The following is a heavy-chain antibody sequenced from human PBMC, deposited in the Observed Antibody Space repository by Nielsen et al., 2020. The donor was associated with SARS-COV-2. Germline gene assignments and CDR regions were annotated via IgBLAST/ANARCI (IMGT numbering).Heavy chain of an antibody. CDR3: ARDFAVPAAHTPYYYYMDV. J-gene: IGHJ6*03. CDR1: GFTFSSYW. D-gene: IGHD2-2*01. CDR2: IKQDGSEK. V-gene: IGHV3-7*01. Sequence: GGSLRLSCAASGFTFSSYWMSWVRQAPGKGLEWVANIKQDGSEKYYVDSVKGRFTISRDNAKNSLYLQMNSLRAEDTAVYYCARDFAVPAAHTPYYYYMDVWGKGTTVTVSS.